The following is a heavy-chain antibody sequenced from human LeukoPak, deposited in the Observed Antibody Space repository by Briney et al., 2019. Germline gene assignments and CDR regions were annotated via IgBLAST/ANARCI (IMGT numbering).Heavy chain of an antibody. Sequence: PSETLSLTWTVSGGSISSYYWSWIRQPPEKGLEWIGYIYYSGSTNYNPSLKSRVTISVDTSKNQFSLKLSSVTAADTAVYYCAGGGYSSSPTSGAFDIWGQGTMVTVSS. V-gene: IGHV4-59*01. J-gene: IGHJ3*02. D-gene: IGHD6-13*01. CDR1: GGSISSYY. CDR3: AGGGYSSSPTSGAFDI. CDR2: IYYSGST.